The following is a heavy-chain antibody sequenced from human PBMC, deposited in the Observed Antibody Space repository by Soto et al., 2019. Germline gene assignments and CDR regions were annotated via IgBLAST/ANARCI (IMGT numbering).Heavy chain of an antibody. Sequence: SETLSLTCTVSGGSISSGGYYWSWIRQHQGKGLGWIGYIYYSGSTYYNPSLKSRVTISVDTSKNQFSLKLSSVTAADTAVYYCARVGNSVAIDIWGQGTLVTVSS. V-gene: IGHV4-31*03. J-gene: IGHJ4*02. CDR1: GGSISSGGYY. CDR3: ARVGNSVAIDI. CDR2: IYYSGST. D-gene: IGHD2-21*01.